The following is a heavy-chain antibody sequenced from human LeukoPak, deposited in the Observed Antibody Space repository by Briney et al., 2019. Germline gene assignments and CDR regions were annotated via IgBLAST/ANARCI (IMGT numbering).Heavy chain of an antibody. V-gene: IGHV3-7*02. D-gene: IGHD4-17*01. CDR1: GFIFRNNW. Sequence: GGSLRLSCVASGFIFRNNWMSWVRQAPGKGLEWVANINHDGGDKNYVDSVKGRFTISRDNAKSSLYLQMNSLRVEDTAVYYCTLTGGPTVTAFDLWGQGILVTVSS. CDR3: TLTGGPTVTAFDL. J-gene: IGHJ4*02. CDR2: INHDGGDK.